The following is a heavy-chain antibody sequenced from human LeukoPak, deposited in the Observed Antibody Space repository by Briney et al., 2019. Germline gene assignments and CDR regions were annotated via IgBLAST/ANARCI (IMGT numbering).Heavy chain of an antibody. CDR1: GYTFTSYD. D-gene: IGHD3-10*01. CDR3: ARAQASMVRGVQRYYYMDV. CDR2: MNPNSGNT. V-gene: IGHV1-8*01. Sequence: ASVKVSCKASGYTFTSYDINWVRQATGQGLEWMGWMNPNSGNTGYAQKFQGRVTMTRNTSISTAYMELSSLRSEDTAVYYCARAQASMVRGVQRYYYMDVWGKGTTVTISS. J-gene: IGHJ6*03.